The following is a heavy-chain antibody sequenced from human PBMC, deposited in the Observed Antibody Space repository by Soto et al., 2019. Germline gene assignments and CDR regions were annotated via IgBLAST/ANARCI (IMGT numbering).Heavy chain of an antibody. CDR2: IKQDGSEK. CDR3: ARVGQQLARGGDYYYGMDV. CDR1: GFTFSSYW. D-gene: IGHD6-13*01. Sequence: PGGSLRLSCAASGFTFSSYWISWVRQAPGKGLEWVANIKQDGSEKYYVDSVKGRFTISRDNAKNSLYLQMNSLRAEDTAVYYCARVGQQLARGGDYYYGMDVWGQGTTVTVSS. V-gene: IGHV3-7*03. J-gene: IGHJ6*02.